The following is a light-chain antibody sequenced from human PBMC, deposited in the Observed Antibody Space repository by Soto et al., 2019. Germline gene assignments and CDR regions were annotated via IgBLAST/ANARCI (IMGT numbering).Light chain of an antibody. J-gene: IGKJ4*01. CDR1: QSVSSSY. CDR2: AAS. CDR3: QQYGTSPAT. V-gene: IGKV3-20*01. Sequence: EIVLTQSPGTLSLSPGERATLSCRASQSVSSSYLAWYQQKPGQAPRLLIYAASSRATGIPDRFSGSGSGTDFTLTISRLEPEDIAVFYCQQYGTSPATFGGGTTVEIK.